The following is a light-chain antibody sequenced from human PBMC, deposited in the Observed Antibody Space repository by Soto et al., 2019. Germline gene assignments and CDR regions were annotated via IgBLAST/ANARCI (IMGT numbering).Light chain of an antibody. CDR1: QSVSSN. J-gene: IGKJ3*01. Sequence: EIVMTLSPATLSVSPGERATLSCRASQSVSSNLAWYQQKPGQAPRLLIYGASTRATGFPARFSGSGSGTEFTLTISSLQSEDFAVYYCQQYNSWPLTFGPGTKVDIK. CDR2: GAS. CDR3: QQYNSWPLT. V-gene: IGKV3-15*01.